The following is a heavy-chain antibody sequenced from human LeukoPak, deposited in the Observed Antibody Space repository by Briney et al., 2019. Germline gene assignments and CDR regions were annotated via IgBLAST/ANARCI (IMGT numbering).Heavy chain of an antibody. V-gene: IGHV4-34*01. J-gene: IGHJ4*02. Sequence: SETLSPTCAVYGGSLSGYYWSWIRQPPGKGLEWIGEINHSGSTNYNPSLKSRVTISVDTSKNQFSLKLSSVTAADTAVYYCARGGSGSYYSPFDYWGQGTLVTVSS. CDR3: ARGGSGSYYSPFDY. CDR1: GGSLSGYY. CDR2: INHSGST. D-gene: IGHD3-10*01.